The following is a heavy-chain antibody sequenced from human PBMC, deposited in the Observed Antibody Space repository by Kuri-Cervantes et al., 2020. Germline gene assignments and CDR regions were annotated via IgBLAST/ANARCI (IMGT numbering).Heavy chain of an antibody. CDR3: ATRIAAAGTAPDY. J-gene: IGHJ4*02. V-gene: IGHV4-34*01. Sequence: SETLSLTCTVYGGSFSGHYWSWTRQPPGKGLEWIGEINHSGDTNYIPSLKSRVTISLDTSKNQFSLKMNSVTAADTAVYYCATRIAAAGTAPDYWGQGTLVTVSS. CDR1: GGSFSGHY. D-gene: IGHD6-13*01. CDR2: INHSGDT.